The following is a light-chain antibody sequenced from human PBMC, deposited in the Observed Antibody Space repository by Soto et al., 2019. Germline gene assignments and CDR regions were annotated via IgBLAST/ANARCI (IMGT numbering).Light chain of an antibody. CDR1: QSLLHSNGYNY. J-gene: IGKJ2*01. Sequence: DIVMTQSPLSLPVTPGEPASISCRSSQSLLHSNGYNYFDWYLQKPGQSPQLLIYLGSNRASGVPDRFSGSGSGTAFTLKITRVEADDVGVYYCMQSLQTPYTFGQGTKLEIK. CDR2: LGS. CDR3: MQSLQTPYT. V-gene: IGKV2-28*01.